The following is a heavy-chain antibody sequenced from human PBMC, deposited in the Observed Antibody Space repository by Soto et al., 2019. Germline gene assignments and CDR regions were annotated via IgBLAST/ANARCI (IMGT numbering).Heavy chain of an antibody. CDR1: GFTFRNYA. D-gene: IGHD2-15*01. Sequence: QVQLVESGGGVVQPGRSLRLSCAASGFTFRNYAMHWVRQAPGKGLERVAVISYDGGNQFYRDYVKGRFTISRDNSKSTLYLQINSLRYEDTAVYYCARGDREDVAVVVGVRPGEYGVDVWGQGTMVTVSS. V-gene: IGHV3-30-3*01. CDR2: ISYDGGNQ. J-gene: IGHJ6*02. CDR3: ARGDREDVAVVVGVRPGEYGVDV.